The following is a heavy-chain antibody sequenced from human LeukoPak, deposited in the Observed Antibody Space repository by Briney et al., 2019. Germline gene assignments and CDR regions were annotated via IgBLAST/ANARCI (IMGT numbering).Heavy chain of an antibody. J-gene: IGHJ3*02. CDR1: GFTFSSYG. V-gene: IGHV3-NL1*01. Sequence: GGSLRLSCAASGFTFSSYGMHWVRQAPGKGLAWVSVIYSGGSTYYADSVKGRFTISRDNSKNTLYLQMNSLRAEDTAVYYCAKPRDSYGYTSAFDIWGQGTMVTVSS. D-gene: IGHD5-18*01. CDR2: IYSGGST. CDR3: AKPRDSYGYTSAFDI.